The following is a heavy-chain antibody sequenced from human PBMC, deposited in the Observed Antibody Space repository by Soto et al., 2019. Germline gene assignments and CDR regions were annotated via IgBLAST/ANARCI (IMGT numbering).Heavy chain of an antibody. D-gene: IGHD5-12*01. CDR2: IIPVLDIA. CDR1: GGTFSNDI. CDR3: VRDSPIGSTYSGYDGIDY. V-gene: IGHV1-69*08. Sequence: QVQLVQSGAEVKKPGSSVKVSCKASGGTFSNDIITWVRQAPGQGLEWMGRIIPVLDIANYAQKFQGRVTITADKSTSTAYMELNSLRSEDTAVYYCVRDSPIGSTYSGYDGIDYWGQGTLVTVSS. J-gene: IGHJ4*02.